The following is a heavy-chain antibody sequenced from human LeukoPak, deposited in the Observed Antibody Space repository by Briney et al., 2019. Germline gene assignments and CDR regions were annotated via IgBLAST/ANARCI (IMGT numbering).Heavy chain of an antibody. Sequence: SETLSLTCTVSGGSISSYYWSWIRQPPGKGLEWIACIYYTGSTNYNPSLKSRVTISEDTSKNHFSLKLSSVTAADTAVYYCATGRAYSSVDYWGQGTLVTVSS. V-gene: IGHV4-59*01. CDR1: GGSISSYY. CDR3: ATGRAYSSVDY. D-gene: IGHD6-19*01. CDR2: IYYTGST. J-gene: IGHJ4*02.